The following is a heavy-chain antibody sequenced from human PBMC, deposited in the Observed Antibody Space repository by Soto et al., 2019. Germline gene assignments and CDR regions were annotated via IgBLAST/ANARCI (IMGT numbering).Heavy chain of an antibody. CDR2: ISSSSSYI. Sequence: EVQLVESGGGLVKPGGSLRLSCAASGFTFSSYSMNWVRQAPGKGLEWVSSISSSSSYIYYADSLKGRFTISRDNAKNSLYLQINSLRAEDTAVYYCASPENSGSVDYWGQGTLVTVSS. V-gene: IGHV3-21*01. J-gene: IGHJ4*02. CDR1: GFTFSSYS. D-gene: IGHD1-26*01. CDR3: ASPENSGSVDY.